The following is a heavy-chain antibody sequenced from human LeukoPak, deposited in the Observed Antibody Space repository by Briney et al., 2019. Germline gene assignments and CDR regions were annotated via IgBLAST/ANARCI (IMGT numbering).Heavy chain of an antibody. D-gene: IGHD6-13*01. CDR3: ARDKRRGAAGDY. V-gene: IGHV1-2*06. CDR2: INPNRGGT. Sequence: ASVKVSCKASGYTFTGYYMHWVRQAPGQGLEWMGRINPNRGGTNYAQRFQGRVTMTRDTSISTAYMEMSRLRSDDTAVYYCARDKRRGAAGDYWGQGTLVTVSS. J-gene: IGHJ4*02. CDR1: GYTFTGYY.